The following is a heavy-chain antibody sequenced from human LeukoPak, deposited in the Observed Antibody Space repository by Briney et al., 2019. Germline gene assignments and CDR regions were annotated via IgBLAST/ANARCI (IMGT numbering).Heavy chain of an antibody. CDR2: INPNGGIT. J-gene: IGHJ4*02. CDR1: GYNFTKYN. CDR3: ARGDTRTDY. V-gene: IGHV1-46*01. Sequence: ASVKVSCKASGYNFTKYNIHWVRQAPGQGLQWMGVINPNGGITTYAQKFQGRVTLTSNTSINTAYMELSSLRSEDTAVYYCARGDTRTDYWGQGTLVTVSS.